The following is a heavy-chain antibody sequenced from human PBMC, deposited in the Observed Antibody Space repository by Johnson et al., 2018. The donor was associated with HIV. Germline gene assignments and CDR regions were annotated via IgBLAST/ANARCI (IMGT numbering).Heavy chain of an antibody. CDR3: ARPGGGAPDAFDI. D-gene: IGHD3-10*01. CDR2: ISWNGGYT. V-gene: IGHV3-20*04. Sequence: QLVESGGGVVRPGGSLRLSCAASGFTFDDYGMNWIRQFPGKGLEWVSGISWNGGYTTYADSVKGRFIISRDNAKNSLYLQMNSLRAEDTALYYCARPGGGAPDAFDIWGQGTMVTVSS. CDR1: GFTFDDYG. J-gene: IGHJ3*02.